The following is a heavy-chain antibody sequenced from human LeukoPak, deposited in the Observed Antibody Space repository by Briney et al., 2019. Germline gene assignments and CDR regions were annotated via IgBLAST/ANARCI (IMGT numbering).Heavy chain of an antibody. CDR2: IKSDGST. CDR3: TRAITYGSVTYDWFDS. CDR1: GFTFSSYW. V-gene: IGHV3-74*01. D-gene: IGHD3-10*01. J-gene: IGHJ5*01. Sequence: PGGSLRLSCAASGFTFSSYWMHWVRQTPGKGLMWVARIKSDGSTIYADSVQGRFTISRDNAKNMVYLQMNSLRADDTAIYYCTRAITYGSVTYDWFDSWGQGTRVTVSS.